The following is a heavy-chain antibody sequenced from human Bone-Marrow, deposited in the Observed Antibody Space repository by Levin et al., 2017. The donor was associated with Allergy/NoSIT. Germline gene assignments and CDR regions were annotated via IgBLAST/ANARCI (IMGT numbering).Heavy chain of an antibody. CDR3: ARGQYSSSWYFFQH. D-gene: IGHD6-13*01. CDR1: GGSFSGYY. J-gene: IGHJ1*01. CDR2: INHSGST. Sequence: ESLKISCAVYGGSFSGYYWSWIRQPPGKGLEWIGEINHSGSTNYNPSLKSRVTISVDTSKNQFSLKLSSVTAADTAVYYCARGQYSSSWYFFQHWGQGTLVTVSS. V-gene: IGHV4-34*01.